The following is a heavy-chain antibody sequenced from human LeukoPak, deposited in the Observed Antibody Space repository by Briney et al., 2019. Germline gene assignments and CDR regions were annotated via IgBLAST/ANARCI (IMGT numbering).Heavy chain of an antibody. CDR1: GYTFTSYG. CDR3: AREPDCSGGSCYSRYFDL. J-gene: IGHJ2*01. V-gene: IGHV1-18*01. D-gene: IGHD2-15*01. Sequence: ASVKVSCKASGYTFTSYGISWVRQAPGQGLEWMGWISAYNGNTNYAQKLQGRVTMTTDTSTSTAYMELRSLRSEDTAVYYCAREPDCSGGSCYSRYFDLWGRGTLVTVSS. CDR2: ISAYNGNT.